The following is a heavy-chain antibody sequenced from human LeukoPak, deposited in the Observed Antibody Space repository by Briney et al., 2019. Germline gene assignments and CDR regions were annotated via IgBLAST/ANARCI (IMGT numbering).Heavy chain of an antibody. Sequence: GRSLRLSCAASGFTFSSYGMHWVRQAPGKGLEWVAVIWYDGSNKYYADSVKGRFTISRDNSKNTLYLQMNSLRAEDTAVYYCARSYYYDSSHTADYWGQGTLVTVSS. CDR3: ARSYYYDSSHTADY. V-gene: IGHV3-33*01. D-gene: IGHD3-22*01. CDR1: GFTFSSYG. J-gene: IGHJ4*02. CDR2: IWYDGSNK.